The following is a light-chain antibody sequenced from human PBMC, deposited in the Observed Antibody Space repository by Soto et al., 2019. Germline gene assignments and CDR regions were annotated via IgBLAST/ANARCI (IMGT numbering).Light chain of an antibody. CDR1: QSVSSSY. V-gene: IGKV3-20*01. CDR3: QQYGSSALT. Sequence: EIVLTQSPGTLSLSPGERATLSCRASQSVSSSYLAWYQHKPGQAPRLLIYGASSRATGIPDRFSGSGSGTDFTLTISRLEPEDFAVYYCQQYGSSALTFGQGTKVEIK. J-gene: IGKJ1*01. CDR2: GAS.